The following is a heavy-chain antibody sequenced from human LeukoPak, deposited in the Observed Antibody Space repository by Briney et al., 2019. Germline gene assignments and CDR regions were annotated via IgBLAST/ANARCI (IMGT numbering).Heavy chain of an antibody. CDR2: INPNSGGS. CDR3: ARTPRGYCSGGSCQDY. V-gene: IGHV1-2*02. J-gene: IGHJ4*02. CDR1: GYTFTGYY. D-gene: IGHD2-15*01. Sequence: ASVKVSCKASGYTFTGYYMHWVRQAPGQGLEWMGWINPNSGGSNFAQKCQGRVTMTRNTSISTAYMELSRLRSDDTAVYYCARTPRGYCSGGSCQDYWGQGTLVTVSS.